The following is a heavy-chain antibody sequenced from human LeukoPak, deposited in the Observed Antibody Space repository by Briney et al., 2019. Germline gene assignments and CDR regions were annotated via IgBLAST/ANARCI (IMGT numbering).Heavy chain of an antibody. CDR1: GGTFSSYA. V-gene: IGHV1-2*02. Sequence: ASVKVSCKASGGTFSSYAISWVRQAPGQGLEWVGWINPYSGGTKYAQKFQGRVAMTRDTSISTAYMELSRLRPDDTAVYFCTKDSASWGSLNWFDPWGQGTLVTVSS. CDR3: TKDSASWGSLNWFDP. CDR2: INPYSGGT. D-gene: IGHD2-2*01. J-gene: IGHJ5*02.